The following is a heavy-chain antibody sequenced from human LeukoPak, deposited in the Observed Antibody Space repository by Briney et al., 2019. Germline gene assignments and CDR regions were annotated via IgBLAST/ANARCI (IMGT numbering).Heavy chain of an antibody. J-gene: IGHJ4*02. V-gene: IGHV3-11*05. CDR3: ARENWKSIDY. D-gene: IGHD1-1*01. Sequence: GGSLRLSCAASGFTFSDYYMSWIRQAPGKGLEWVSYISSSSSYTDYADSVKGRFTISRDNAKNSLYLQMNSLRAEDTAVYYCARENWKSIDYWGQGTLVTVSS. CDR1: GFTFSDYY. CDR2: ISSSSSYT.